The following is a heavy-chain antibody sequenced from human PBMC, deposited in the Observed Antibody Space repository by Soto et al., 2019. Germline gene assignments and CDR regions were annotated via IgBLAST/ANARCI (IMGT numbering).Heavy chain of an antibody. Sequence: EVQLVESGGGLVQPGGSLRLSCAASGFTFSSYSMNWVRQAPGKGLEWVSYISSSSSTIYYADSVKGRFTISRDNAKNSLYLQMNSLRAEDTAVYYWASFYYYGSGSYSHSFDYWGQGTLVTVSS. CDR3: ASFYYYGSGSYSHSFDY. J-gene: IGHJ4*02. CDR1: GFTFSSYS. CDR2: ISSSSSTI. V-gene: IGHV3-48*01. D-gene: IGHD3-10*01.